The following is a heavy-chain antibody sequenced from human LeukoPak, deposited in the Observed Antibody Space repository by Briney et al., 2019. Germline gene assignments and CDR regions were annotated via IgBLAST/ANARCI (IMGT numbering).Heavy chain of an antibody. CDR2: IYYSGST. CDR1: GGSISSYY. CDR3: AKSNGYGSIDI. Sequence: SETLSLTCTVSGGSISSYYWSWIRQPPGQGLEWIGYIYYSGSTNYNPSLKSRVTISVDTSKNQFSLKLSSVTAADTAVYYCAKSNGYGSIDIWGQGTMVTVSS. V-gene: IGHV4-59*01. D-gene: IGHD3-22*01. J-gene: IGHJ3*02.